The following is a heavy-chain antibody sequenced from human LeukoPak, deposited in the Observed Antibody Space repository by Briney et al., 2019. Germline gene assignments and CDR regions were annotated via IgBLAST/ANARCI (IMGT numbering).Heavy chain of an antibody. CDR3: AKVFFIKDYGDYGKYFDY. V-gene: IGHV3-30*04. CDR1: GFTFSSYA. D-gene: IGHD4-17*01. CDR2: ISYHGSNK. J-gene: IGHJ4*02. Sequence: GGSLRLSCAASGFTFSSYAMHWVRQAPGKGLEWVAVISYHGSNKYYADSVKGRFTISRDNSKNTLYLQMNSLRAEDTAVYYCAKVFFIKDYGDYGKYFDYWGQGTLVTVSS.